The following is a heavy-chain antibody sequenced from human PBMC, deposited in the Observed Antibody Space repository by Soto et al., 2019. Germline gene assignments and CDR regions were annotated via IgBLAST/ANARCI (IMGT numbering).Heavy chain of an antibody. CDR1: SGTISSRGHY. CDR3: ARQGRNTRIVLIKHYATDF. Sequence: ASETLSLTRTVSSGTISSRGHYWAWIRQPPGKGLEWIGVIDDSGSTHYSESLKSRVTISVDTSKNQFSLKVSSVTATDTAVYYCARQGRNTRIVLIKHYATDFWGQGTAVTVSS. D-gene: IGHD1-1*01. J-gene: IGHJ6*02. CDR2: IDDSGST. V-gene: IGHV4-39*01.